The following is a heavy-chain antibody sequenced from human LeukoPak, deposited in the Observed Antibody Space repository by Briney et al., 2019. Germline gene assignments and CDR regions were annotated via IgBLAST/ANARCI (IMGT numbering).Heavy chain of an antibody. CDR1: GGSISSSSYY. CDR2: FYFSGST. CDR3: AREHGYTSSWYVDY. J-gene: IGHJ4*02. D-gene: IGHD6-13*01. V-gene: IGHV4-61*01. Sequence: PSETLSLTCTVSGGSISSSSYYWSWIRQPPGKGLEWIGYFYFSGSTNYNPSLKSRVTISVDTSRNQFSLKLSSVTAADTAVYYCAREHGYTSSWYVDYWGQGRLVTVSS.